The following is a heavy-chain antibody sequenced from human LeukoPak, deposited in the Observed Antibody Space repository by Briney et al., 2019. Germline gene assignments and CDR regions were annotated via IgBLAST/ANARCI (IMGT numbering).Heavy chain of an antibody. CDR3: ARSGLHMTTSEEPYYFDY. V-gene: IGHV1-18*01. J-gene: IGHJ4*02. Sequence: ASVKVSCKASGYTFTSYGISWVRQAPGQGLEWMGWISAYNGNTNYAQKLQGRVTMTTDTSTSTAYMELRSLRSDDTAVYYCARSGLHMTTSEEPYYFDYWGQGTLVTVPS. CDR1: GYTFTSYG. CDR2: ISAYNGNT. D-gene: IGHD3-16*01.